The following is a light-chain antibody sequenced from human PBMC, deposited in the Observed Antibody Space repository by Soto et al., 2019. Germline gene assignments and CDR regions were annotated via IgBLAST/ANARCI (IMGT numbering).Light chain of an antibody. J-gene: IGLJ1*01. CDR2: ANP. Sequence: QCALMQPPSMSGAPGQRTTISCTASTSNIGAGSEVHWYQHVPGKAPKLLNYANPNRPSGVPDRFFGSKSGSTASLAITWLQAEDEADYHCQSYDTSLSALYVFGTGTKVTVL. V-gene: IGLV1-40*01. CDR1: TSNIGAGSE. CDR3: QSYDTSLSALYV.